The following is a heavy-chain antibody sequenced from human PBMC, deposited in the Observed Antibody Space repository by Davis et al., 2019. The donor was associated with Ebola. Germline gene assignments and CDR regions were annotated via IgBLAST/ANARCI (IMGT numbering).Heavy chain of an antibody. Sequence: ASVKVSRKTSGYIFTGYYMHWVRQAPGQGLEWMGWLNPNTDDRGYVQKFQDRGTMTRDTSIKTVYMQLSGVTSDDTAVYFCARESGYCSSTSCSKQSFDYWGQGTLVTVSS. V-gene: IGHV1-2*02. CDR3: ARESGYCSSTSCSKQSFDY. D-gene: IGHD2-2*01. CDR1: GYIFTGYY. J-gene: IGHJ4*02. CDR2: LNPNTDDR.